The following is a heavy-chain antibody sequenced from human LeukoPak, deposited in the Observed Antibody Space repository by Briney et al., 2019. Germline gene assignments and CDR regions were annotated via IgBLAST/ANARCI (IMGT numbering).Heavy chain of an antibody. CDR3: AQGSFWSGSNYYGMDV. CDR1: GFTLSSYE. D-gene: IGHD3-3*01. CDR2: ISSSGSTM. Sequence: QPGGSLRLSCEASGFTLSSYEMNWVRLAPGKGLEWISYISSSGSTMYYADSVRGRFTISRDNAKNSLYLQMNSLRAEDTAVYYCAQGSFWSGSNYYGMDVWGQGTTVTVSS. J-gene: IGHJ6*02. V-gene: IGHV3-48*03.